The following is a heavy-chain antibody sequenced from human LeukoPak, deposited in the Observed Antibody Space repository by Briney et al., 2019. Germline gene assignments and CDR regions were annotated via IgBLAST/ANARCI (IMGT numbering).Heavy chain of an antibody. CDR1: GGSISSSSYY. CDR2: IYYSGST. Sequence: SETLSLTCTVSGGSISSSSYYWGWIRQPPGKGLEWIGSIYYSGSTYYNPSPKSRVTISVDTSKNQFSLKLSSVTAADTAVYYCARTLVVAVRDAFDIWGQGTMVTVSS. CDR3: ARTLVVAVRDAFDI. D-gene: IGHD2-15*01. V-gene: IGHV4-39*01. J-gene: IGHJ3*02.